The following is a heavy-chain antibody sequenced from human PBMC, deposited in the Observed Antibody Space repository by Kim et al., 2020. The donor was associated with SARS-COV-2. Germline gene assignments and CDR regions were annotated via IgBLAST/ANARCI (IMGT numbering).Heavy chain of an antibody. J-gene: IGHJ4*02. V-gene: IGHV1-46*01. CDR2: INPSAGST. CDR3: ARGAYDSGSYYDY. CDR1: GYTFTTYY. Sequence: ASVKVSCKASGYTFTTYYMHWVRQAPGQGLEWMGTINPSAGSTKYAQKFQGRVTMTRDTSASTVYMELSSLRSEDTAVYYCARGAYDSGSYYDYWGQGTLVTVSS. D-gene: IGHD3-10*01.